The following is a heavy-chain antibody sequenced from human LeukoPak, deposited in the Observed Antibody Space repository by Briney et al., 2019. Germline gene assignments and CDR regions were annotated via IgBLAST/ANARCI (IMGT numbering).Heavy chain of an antibody. V-gene: IGHV3-43*02. Sequence: GGSLRLSCAASGFTFDDYAMHWVRLAPGRGLEWVSLISGDGGSTYYADSVKGRFTISRDNSKNSLYLQMNSLRTEDTALYYCAKEPSGTYGDYSYWGQGTLVTVSS. CDR2: ISGDGGST. D-gene: IGHD4-17*01. CDR1: GFTFDDYA. CDR3: AKEPSGTYGDYSY. J-gene: IGHJ4*02.